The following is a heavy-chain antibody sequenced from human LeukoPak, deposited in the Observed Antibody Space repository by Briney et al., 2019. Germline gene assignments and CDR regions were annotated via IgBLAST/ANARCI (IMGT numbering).Heavy chain of an antibody. CDR1: RGSIVGYF. J-gene: IGHJ4*02. Sequence: SETLSLTCTVSRGSIVGYFWTWVRQPPGKGLECIGNIRFSGATSYNPSLESRVTISVDSSKSQIFLNLRSVTTADTAVYYCARGNGWHDYWGQGTLVTVSS. V-gene: IGHV4-59*01. CDR2: IRFSGAT. D-gene: IGHD6-19*01. CDR3: ARGNGWHDY.